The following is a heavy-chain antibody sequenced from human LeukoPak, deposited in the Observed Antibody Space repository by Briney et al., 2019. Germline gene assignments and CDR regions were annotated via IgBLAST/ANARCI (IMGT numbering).Heavy chain of an antibody. CDR1: GDTFTSYD. Sequence: GASVKVSCKASGDTFTSYDINWVRQATGQGLEWMGWMNPNSGNTGYAQKFQGRVTITRNTSISTAYMELSSLRSEDTAVYYCARFQGYCSGGSCYPSYMDVWGKGTTVTVSS. CDR3: ARFQGYCSGGSCYPSYMDV. D-gene: IGHD2-15*01. J-gene: IGHJ6*03. V-gene: IGHV1-8*03. CDR2: MNPNSGNT.